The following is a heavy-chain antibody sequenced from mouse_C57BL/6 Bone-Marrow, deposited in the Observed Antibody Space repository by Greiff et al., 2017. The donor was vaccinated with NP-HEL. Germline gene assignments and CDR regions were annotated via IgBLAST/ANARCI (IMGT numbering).Heavy chain of an antibody. CDR3: AREEVWTPFAY. J-gene: IGHJ3*01. Sequence: VQLQQPGAELVKPGASVKLSCKASGYTFTSYWMQWVKQRPGQGLEWIGEIDPSDSYTNYNQKFKGKATLTVDTSSSTAYMQLSSLTSEDSAVYYCAREEVWTPFAYLGQGTLVTVSA. CDR1: GYTFTSYW. CDR2: IDPSDSYT. V-gene: IGHV1-50*01.